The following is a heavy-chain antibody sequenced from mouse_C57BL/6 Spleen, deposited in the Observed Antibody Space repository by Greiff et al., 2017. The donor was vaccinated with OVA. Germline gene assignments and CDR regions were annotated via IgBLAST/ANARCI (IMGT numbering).Heavy chain of an antibody. Sequence: VQLQQPGAELVKPGASVKMSCKASGYTFTSYWITWVKQRPGQGLEWIGDIYPGSGSTNYNEKFKSKATLTVDTSSSTAYMQLSSLTSEDSAVYYWARSLYGNSLFDYWGQGTTLTVSS. CDR2: IYPGSGST. CDR3: ARSLYGNSLFDY. J-gene: IGHJ2*01. V-gene: IGHV1-55*01. D-gene: IGHD2-1*01. CDR1: GYTFTSYW.